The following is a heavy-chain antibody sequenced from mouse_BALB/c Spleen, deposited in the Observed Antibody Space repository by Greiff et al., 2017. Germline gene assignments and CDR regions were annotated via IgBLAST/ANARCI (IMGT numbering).Heavy chain of an antibody. D-gene: IGHD2-13*01. CDR3: ARGNGDSPDFDV. CDR1: GFSLTSYG. CDR2: IWAGGST. Sequence: QVQLKESGPGLVAPSQSLSITCTVSGFSLTSYGVHWVRQPPGKGLEWLGVIWAGGSTNYNSTLMSRLSISKDNSKSQVFLKMNSLPTDDTAMYYCARGNGDSPDFDVWGAGTTVTVSS. J-gene: IGHJ1*01. V-gene: IGHV2-9*02.